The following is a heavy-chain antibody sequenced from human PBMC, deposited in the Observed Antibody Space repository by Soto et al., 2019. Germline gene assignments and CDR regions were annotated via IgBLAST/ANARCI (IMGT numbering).Heavy chain of an antibody. CDR1: GFTFTSSA. J-gene: IGHJ6*02. CDR2: IVVGSGNT. D-gene: IGHD2-2*01. Sequence: GASVKVSCKASGFTFTSSAVQWVRQARGQRLEWIGWIVVGSGNTNYAQKFQERVTITRDMSTSTAYMELSSLRSEDTAVYYCAAEHRPGYWSSXSCPLDXGMDVWGQGTTVTVSS. CDR3: AAEHRPGYWSSXSCPLDXGMDV. V-gene: IGHV1-58*01.